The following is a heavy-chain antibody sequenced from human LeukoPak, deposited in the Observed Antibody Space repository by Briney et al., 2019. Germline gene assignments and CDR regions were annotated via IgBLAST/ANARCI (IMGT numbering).Heavy chain of an antibody. J-gene: IGHJ4*02. D-gene: IGHD6-13*01. CDR1: GGSFSGYY. V-gene: IGHV4-34*01. Sequence: ASETLSLTCAVYGGSFSGYYWSWIRQPPGKGLEWIGEINHSGSTNYNPSLKSRVTISVDTSKNQFSLKLSSVTAADTAVYYCARVYSSRYGYWGQGTLVTVSS. CDR3: ARVYSSRYGY. CDR2: INHSGST.